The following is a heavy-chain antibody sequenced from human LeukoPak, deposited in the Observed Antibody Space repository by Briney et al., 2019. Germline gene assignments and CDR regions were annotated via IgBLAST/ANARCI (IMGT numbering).Heavy chain of an antibody. CDR2: ISGSGDST. V-gene: IGHV3-23*01. Sequence: GGSLRLSCAASGFAFSSYAMSWVRQAPGKGLEWVPAISGSGDSTYYADSVKGRFTISRDNSKNTLYLQMNSLRAEDTAVYYCANFGCSSTSCLDYWGQGTLVTVSS. CDR3: ANFGCSSTSCLDY. D-gene: IGHD2-2*01. CDR1: GFAFSSYA. J-gene: IGHJ4*02.